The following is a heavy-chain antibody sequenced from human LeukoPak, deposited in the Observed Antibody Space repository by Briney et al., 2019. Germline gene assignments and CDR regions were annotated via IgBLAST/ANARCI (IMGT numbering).Heavy chain of an antibody. CDR1: GYSFTGYH. J-gene: IGHJ4*02. D-gene: IGHD2-15*01. CDR3: ARDLYSRIADY. CDR2: INPRSGGT. V-gene: IGHV1-2*02. Sequence: ASVKVSCKASGYSFTGYHVHWERQAPGQGLEWMGWINPRSGGTNFAQKFQGRVTMTRDTSISTAYMEVSRLTSDDTAVYYCARDLYSRIADYWGQGTLVTVSS.